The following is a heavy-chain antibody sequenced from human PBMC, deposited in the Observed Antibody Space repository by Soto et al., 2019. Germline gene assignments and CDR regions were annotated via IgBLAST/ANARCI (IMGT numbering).Heavy chain of an antibody. V-gene: IGHV3-33*01. CDR1: GFTFSSYG. J-gene: IGHJ6*02. CDR3: AVSGEYYYGMDD. Sequence: QVQLVESGGGVVQPGRSLRLSCAASGFTFSSYGMHWVRQAPGKGLEWVAVIWYDGSNKYYADSVKGRFTISRDNSKNTLYLQMNSLRAEATAVYYCAVSGEYYYGMDDWLQGTTVTVSS. D-gene: IGHD7-27*01. CDR2: IWYDGSNK.